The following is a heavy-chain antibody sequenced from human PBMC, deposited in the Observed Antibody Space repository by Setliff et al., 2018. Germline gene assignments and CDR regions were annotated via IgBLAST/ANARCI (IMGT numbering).Heavy chain of an antibody. V-gene: IGHV4-59*02. D-gene: IGHD4-17*01. Sequence: SETLSLTCTVSGGSVSSHYWSWIRQPPGKGLEWIGSIYYSGSTNYNPSLKSRVTISVDTSKNQFSLKLSSVTAADTAVYYCARTDLRYYSDYWGQGTLVTVSS. CDR2: IYYSGST. J-gene: IGHJ4*02. CDR3: ARTDLRYYSDY. CDR1: GGSVSSHY.